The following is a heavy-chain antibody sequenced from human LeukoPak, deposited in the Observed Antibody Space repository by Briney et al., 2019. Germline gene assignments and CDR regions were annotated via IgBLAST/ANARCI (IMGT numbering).Heavy chain of an antibody. V-gene: IGHV3-11*01. Sequence: GGSLRLSCAASGFTFSDYYMSWIRRAPGKGLEWVSYISSSGSTIYYADSVKGRFTISRDNAKNSLYLQMNSLRAEDTAVYYCARDGNFWSGYSHMDVWGKGTTVTVSS. J-gene: IGHJ6*03. CDR1: GFTFSDYY. CDR3: ARDGNFWSGYSHMDV. CDR2: ISSSGSTI. D-gene: IGHD3-3*01.